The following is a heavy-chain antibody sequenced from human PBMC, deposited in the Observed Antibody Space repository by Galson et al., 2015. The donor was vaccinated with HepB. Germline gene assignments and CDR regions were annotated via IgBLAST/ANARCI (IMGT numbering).Heavy chain of an antibody. CDR3: ARGALYGSGYYYGMDV. Sequence: SLRLSCAASGFTFSSYSMNWVRQAPGKGLEWVSSISSSSSYIYYADSVKGRFTIYRDNAKNSLYLQMNSLRAEDTAVYYCARGALYGSGYYYGMDVWGQGTTFTVSS. V-gene: IGHV3-21*01. CDR1: GFTFSSYS. J-gene: IGHJ6*02. CDR2: ISSSSSYI. D-gene: IGHD3-10*01.